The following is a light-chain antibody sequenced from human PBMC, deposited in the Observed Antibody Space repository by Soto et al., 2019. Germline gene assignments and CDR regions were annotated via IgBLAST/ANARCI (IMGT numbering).Light chain of an antibody. Sequence: EIVMTQSPLSLTVTPGEPASFSCKSSQSLQHNNGNTLLDWYMQKPGQSPQLLIYLGSRRAPGAPDRVSGSGSGTDFTLRISTVKADDAAIYYCMQALQTPRTFGQGTKLEI. CDR2: LGS. J-gene: IGKJ1*01. CDR1: QSLQHNNGNTL. CDR3: MQALQTPRT. V-gene: IGKV2-28*01.